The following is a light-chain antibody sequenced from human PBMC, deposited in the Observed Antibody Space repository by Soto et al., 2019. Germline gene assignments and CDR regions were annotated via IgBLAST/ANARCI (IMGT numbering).Light chain of an antibody. V-gene: IGLV2-14*01. CDR2: DVS. CDR1: NSDIGTYIY. Sequence: QSALTQPASVSGSPGQSITISCTGTNSDIGTYIYVSWYQQHPGKAPKLLIYDVSNRPSGVSNRFSGSKSGNTASLTISGLQAEDEADYYCSSYTASRTKFGGGNKLTVL. J-gene: IGLJ2*01. CDR3: SSYTASRTK.